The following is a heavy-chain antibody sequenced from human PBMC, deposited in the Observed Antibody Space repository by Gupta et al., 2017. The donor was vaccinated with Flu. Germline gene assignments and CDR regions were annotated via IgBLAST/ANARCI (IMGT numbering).Heavy chain of an antibody. CDR1: GYTFIGYY. Sequence: QVQLVQSGAEVKKPGASVKVSCRASGYTFIGYYIHWVRQAPGQGLEWMGRINPNSGGTNYVQNFQGRVTMTTDTSINTAYMELSRLRSDDTAVYYCAREKFCSTASCYRWFDPWGQGTLVTVSS. CDR2: INPNSGGT. V-gene: IGHV1-2*06. CDR3: AREKFCSTASCYRWFDP. D-gene: IGHD2-2*02. J-gene: IGHJ5*02.